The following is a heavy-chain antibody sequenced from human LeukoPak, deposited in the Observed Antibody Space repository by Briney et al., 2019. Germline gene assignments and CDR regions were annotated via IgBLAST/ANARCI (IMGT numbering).Heavy chain of an antibody. CDR1: GFTFNEYG. V-gene: IGHV3-20*04. CDR3: ARRAMIVVATPAVDY. D-gene: IGHD3-22*01. Sequence: GGSLRLSCAASGFTFNEYGMSWVRQTPGKGLEWFSGIDWNGDTGYADSVKGRFTISRNNAKNSLYLQMNSLRAEDTALYYCARRAMIVVATPAVDYWGQGTLVTVSS. CDR2: IDWNGDT. J-gene: IGHJ4*02.